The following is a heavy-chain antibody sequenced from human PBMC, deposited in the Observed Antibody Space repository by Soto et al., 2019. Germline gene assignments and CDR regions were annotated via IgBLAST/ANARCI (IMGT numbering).Heavy chain of an antibody. CDR1: GGSISSYY. J-gene: IGHJ6*02. CDR3: ARSGRDFYNWQGLYYSTYYPMDA. Sequence: SETLSLTCTVSGGSISSYYWSWIRQPPGKGLEWIGYIYYSGSTNYNPSLKSRVTISVDTSKNQFSLKLSSVTAADTAVYYCARSGRDFYNWQGLYYSTYYPMDARCQCPTGT. CDR2: IYYSGST. D-gene: IGHD1-1*01. V-gene: IGHV4-59*01.